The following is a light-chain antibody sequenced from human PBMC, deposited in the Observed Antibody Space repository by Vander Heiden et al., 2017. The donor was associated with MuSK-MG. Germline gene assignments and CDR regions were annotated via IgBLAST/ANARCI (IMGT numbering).Light chain of an antibody. Sequence: DIQMTQSPSSLSASVGDRVTITCRASQSISSYLNWYQQKPGKAPKLLIYAASSLQSGVPSRFSGSGSGTDFTLTIIRLQPEDFATYYCRQSDSTPLAFGGGTKVEIK. V-gene: IGKV1-39*01. J-gene: IGKJ4*01. CDR1: QSISSY. CDR2: AAS. CDR3: RQSDSTPLA.